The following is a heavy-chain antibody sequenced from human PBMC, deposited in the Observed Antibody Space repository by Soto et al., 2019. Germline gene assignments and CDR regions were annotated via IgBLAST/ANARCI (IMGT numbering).Heavy chain of an antibody. Sequence: QVQLQQWGAGLLKPSETLSLTCAVYGGSFSGYYWSWIRQPPGKGLEWIGEINHSGSTNYNPSLKSRVTISVDTSKNLFSLKLSSVTAADTAVYYCARGSPPYSSSWYYPPLLFDYWGQGTLVTVSS. J-gene: IGHJ4*02. CDR1: GGSFSGYY. CDR3: ARGSPPYSSSWYYPPLLFDY. V-gene: IGHV4-34*01. D-gene: IGHD6-13*01. CDR2: INHSGST.